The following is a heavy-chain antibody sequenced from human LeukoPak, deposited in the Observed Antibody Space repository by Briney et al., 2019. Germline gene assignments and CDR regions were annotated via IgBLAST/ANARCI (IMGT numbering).Heavy chain of an antibody. J-gene: IGHJ3*02. CDR2: INPNSGGT. D-gene: IGHD3-3*01. Sequence: ASVKVSCKASGYTFTGYYMHWVRQAPGQGLEWMGWINPNSGGTNYAQKFQGRVTMTRDTSISTAYMELSRLRSDDTAVYYCASHSSRFLEWSSTGAFDIWGQGTMVTVSS. CDR3: ASHSSRFLEWSSTGAFDI. V-gene: IGHV1-2*02. CDR1: GYTFTGYY.